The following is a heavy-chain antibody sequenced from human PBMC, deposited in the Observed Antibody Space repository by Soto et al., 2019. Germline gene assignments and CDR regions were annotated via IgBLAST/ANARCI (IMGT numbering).Heavy chain of an antibody. Sequence: QVQLQQWGAGLLKPSETLSLTSAVYGGSFSGYYWSWIRQPPWKGLEWIGEINHSGSTNYNPSLKSRVTISVDTSNNQFSLKLSSVTAADTAVYYCARKKKDGEARPNWFDPWGQGTLVTVSS. J-gene: IGHJ5*02. V-gene: IGHV4-34*01. CDR2: INHSGST. CDR1: GGSFSGYY. CDR3: ARKKKDGEARPNWFDP.